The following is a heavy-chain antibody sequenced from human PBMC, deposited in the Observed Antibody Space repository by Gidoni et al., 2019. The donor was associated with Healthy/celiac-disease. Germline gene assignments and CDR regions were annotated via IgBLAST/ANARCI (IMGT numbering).Heavy chain of an antibody. Sequence: QLPLQESGPGLVKPSATPSLTCTVSGRSVSSSSSYWGWIRQPPGQGLECIGGIDYRGSTCYTPSLKSRVTISVDTFKNQFSLKLSSVTAADTAVYYCARPGGWKTPGWFDPWGQGTLVTVSS. V-gene: IGHV4-39*01. CDR1: GRSVSSSSSY. J-gene: IGHJ5*02. CDR2: IDYRGST. D-gene: IGHD1-1*01. CDR3: ARPGGWKTPGWFDP.